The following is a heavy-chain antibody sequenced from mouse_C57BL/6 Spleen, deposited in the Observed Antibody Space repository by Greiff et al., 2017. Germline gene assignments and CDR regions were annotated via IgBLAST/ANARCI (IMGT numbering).Heavy chain of an antibody. CDR2: IRNKANGYTT. J-gene: IGHJ2*01. Sequence: EVKLMESGGGLVQPGGSLSPSCAASGFTFTDYYMSWVRQPPGKALEWLGFIRNKANGYTTEYSASVKGRFTISRDNSQSILYLQMNALRAEDSATYYCARYIYYYGSSLDYWGQGTTLTVSS. CDR1: GFTFTDYY. CDR3: ARYIYYYGSSLDY. D-gene: IGHD1-1*01. V-gene: IGHV7-3*01.